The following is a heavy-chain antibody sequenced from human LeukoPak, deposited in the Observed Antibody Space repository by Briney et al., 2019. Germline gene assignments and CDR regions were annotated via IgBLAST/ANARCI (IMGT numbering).Heavy chain of an antibody. CDR3: ARGKTVDNPSGPDY. D-gene: IGHD3-10*01. J-gene: IGHJ4*02. CDR2: INPNSGGT. V-gene: IGHV1-2*02. CDR1: GYTFTGYY. Sequence: RASVKVSCKASGYTFTGYYMHWVRQAPGQGLEWMGWINPNSGGTNYAQKFQGRVTMTRDTSTSTVYMELSSLRSEDTAVYYCARGKTVDNPSGPDYWGQGTLVTVSS.